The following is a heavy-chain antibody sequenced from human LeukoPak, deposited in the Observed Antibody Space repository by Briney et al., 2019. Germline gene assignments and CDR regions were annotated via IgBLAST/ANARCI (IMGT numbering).Heavy chain of an antibody. D-gene: IGHD3-10*01. CDR1: GFTFSSYG. Sequence: PGGSLRLSCAASGFTFSSYGTHWVRQAPGKGLEWVANIKQDGSEKNYVGSVKGRFTIARDNAKNSLYLQMNSLRAEDTAVYYCARSSITMVRGVIKSTTSWYHYYNMDVWGKGTTVTVSS. J-gene: IGHJ6*03. CDR3: ARSSITMVRGVIKSTTSWYHYYNMDV. V-gene: IGHV3-7*01. CDR2: IKQDGSEK.